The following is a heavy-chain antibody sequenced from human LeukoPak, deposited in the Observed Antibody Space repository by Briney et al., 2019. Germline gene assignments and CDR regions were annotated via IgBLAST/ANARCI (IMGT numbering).Heavy chain of an antibody. Sequence: GASVKVSCKASGYTFTSYGISWVRQAPGQGLEWMGWISAYNGNTNYAQKLQGRVTMTTDTSTSTAYMELRSLRSDDTAVYYCARVLYNWNYADEYFQHWGQGTLVTVSS. CDR1: GYTFTSYG. J-gene: IGHJ1*01. CDR3: ARVLYNWNYADEYFQH. D-gene: IGHD1-7*01. V-gene: IGHV1-18*01. CDR2: ISAYNGNT.